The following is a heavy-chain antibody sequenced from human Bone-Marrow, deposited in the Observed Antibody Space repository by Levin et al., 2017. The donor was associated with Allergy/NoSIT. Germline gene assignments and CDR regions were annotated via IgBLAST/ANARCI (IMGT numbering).Heavy chain of an antibody. V-gene: IGHV3-9*01. Sequence: GGSLRLSCAASGFIFDDYAMHWVRQAPGKGLGWVSGISWDSGSIGYAASVKGRFIIFSDNAKNSLYLQMNILRAEDTALYYCAKGFEQAVAGGYYNGMDVWGQGTTVTVSS. J-gene: IGHJ6*02. CDR1: GFIFDDYA. CDR3: AKGFEQAVAGGYYNGMDV. CDR2: ISWDSGSI. D-gene: IGHD6-13*01.